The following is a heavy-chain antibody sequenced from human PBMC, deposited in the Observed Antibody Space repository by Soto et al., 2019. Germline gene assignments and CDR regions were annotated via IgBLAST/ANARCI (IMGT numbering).Heavy chain of an antibody. CDR2: ISGSGGST. CDR1: GFTFSSYA. Sequence: GGSLRLSCAASGFTFSSYAMSWVRQAPGKGLEWVSAISGSGGSTYYADSVKGRFTISRDNSKNTLYLQMNSLRAEDTAVYYCAIIVVATPHAIYYYYYGMDVWGQGTTVTASS. CDR3: AIIVVATPHAIYYYYYGMDV. D-gene: IGHD2-15*01. V-gene: IGHV3-23*01. J-gene: IGHJ6*02.